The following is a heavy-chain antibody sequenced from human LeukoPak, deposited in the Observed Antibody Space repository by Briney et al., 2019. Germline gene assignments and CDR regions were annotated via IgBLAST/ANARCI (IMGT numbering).Heavy chain of an antibody. CDR2: IYDSGST. J-gene: IGHJ6*03. D-gene: IGHD3-22*01. Sequence: SETLSLTCTVSGGSLKSYYWSWIRQPPGKGLEWMGYIYDSGSTNYNPSLKSRVTIALDAAKDQFSLRLSYVTAADTALYYCARVRWLNAYYHYYYMDVWGKGTTVTVPS. CDR3: ARVRWLNAYYHYYYMDV. CDR1: GGSLKSYY. V-gene: IGHV4-59*01.